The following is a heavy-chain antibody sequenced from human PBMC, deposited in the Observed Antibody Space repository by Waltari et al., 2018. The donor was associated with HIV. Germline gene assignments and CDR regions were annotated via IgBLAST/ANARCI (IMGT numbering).Heavy chain of an antibody. V-gene: IGHV3-74*01. CDR1: GFILRSFW. CDR2: INRDGSTI. J-gene: IGHJ6*02. Sequence: EVQLVESGGGLVKPGGSLRLSCPASGFILRSFWMTWVRQSPGKWLVWVSGINRDGSTIRYADSVKGRFTISRDNAKNTLYLQMNSLRAEDTALYYCARGQYYSMDVWGQGTTVTVSS. D-gene: IGHD3-10*01. CDR3: ARGQYYSMDV.